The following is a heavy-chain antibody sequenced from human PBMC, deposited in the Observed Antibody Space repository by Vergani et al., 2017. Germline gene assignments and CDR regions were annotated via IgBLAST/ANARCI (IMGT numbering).Heavy chain of an antibody. CDR3: TRRLGYCSGGSCYGYYGMDV. CDR1: GFTFSGSA. J-gene: IGHJ6*02. V-gene: IGHV3-73*01. Sequence: EVQLVESGGGLVQPGGSLKLSCAASGFTFSGSAMHWVRQASGKGLEWVGRIRSKANSYATAYAASVKGMFTISRDDSKNTAYLQMNSLKTEDTAVYYCTRRLGYCSGGSCYGYYGMDVWGQGSTVTVSS. D-gene: IGHD2-15*01. CDR2: IRSKANSYAT.